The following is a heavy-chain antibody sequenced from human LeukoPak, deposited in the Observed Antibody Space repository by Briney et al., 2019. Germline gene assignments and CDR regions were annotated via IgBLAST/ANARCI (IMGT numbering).Heavy chain of an antibody. CDR2: ISAYNGNT. D-gene: IGHD5-18*01. CDR3: ARGNSRSSYWTLDTAMELLSY. Sequence: GASVKVSCKASGYTFTSYGISWVRQAPGQGLEWMGWISAYNGNTNYAQKLQGRVTMTTDTSTSTAYMELRSLRSDDTAVYYCARGNSRSSYWTLDTAMELLSYWGQGTLVTVSS. CDR1: GYTFTSYG. J-gene: IGHJ4*02. V-gene: IGHV1-18*01.